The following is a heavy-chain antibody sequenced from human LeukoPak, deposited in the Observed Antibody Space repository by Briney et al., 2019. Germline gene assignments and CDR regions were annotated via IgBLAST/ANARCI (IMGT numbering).Heavy chain of an antibody. J-gene: IGHJ4*02. CDR2: IGSSGGT. CDR3: ARGFRFFDY. V-gene: IGHV1-2*02. D-gene: IGHD3-3*01. Sequence: ASVKVSCKASGYPFRNYYIHWLRQAPGQGLEWMGWIGSSGGTKYAEKVWFRVSMTTDTSMATAYMELTNMTSDDTAVYYCARGFRFFDYWGQGTLVTVSS. CDR1: GYPFRNYY.